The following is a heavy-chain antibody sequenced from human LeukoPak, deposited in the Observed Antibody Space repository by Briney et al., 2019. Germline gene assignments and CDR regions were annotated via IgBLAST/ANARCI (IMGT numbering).Heavy chain of an antibody. CDR3: ARANIRGGDFDN. V-gene: IGHV3-74*01. D-gene: IGHD3-16*01. CDR1: GFTFSSHW. CDR2: INGDETVT. Sequence: GGSLRLSCAASGFTFSSHWMHWVRQVPGKGLEWVSHINGDETVTHYADSVKGRFTISRDNAKSTLYLLMNSLGAEDTAVYFCARANIRGGDFDNWGQGTLVTVSA. J-gene: IGHJ4*02.